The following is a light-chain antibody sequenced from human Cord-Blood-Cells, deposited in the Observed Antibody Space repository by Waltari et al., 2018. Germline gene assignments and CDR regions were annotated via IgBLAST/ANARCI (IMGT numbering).Light chain of an antibody. Sequence: DIQMTQFPSSLSACVGERVKITCRASQSISSYLNWYQQKPGKAPKLLIYAASSLQSGVPSRFSGSGSGTDFTLTISSLQPEDFATYYCQQSYSTPLTFGGGTKVEIK. V-gene: IGKV1-39*01. CDR2: AAS. CDR1: QSISSY. J-gene: IGKJ4*01. CDR3: QQSYSTPLT.